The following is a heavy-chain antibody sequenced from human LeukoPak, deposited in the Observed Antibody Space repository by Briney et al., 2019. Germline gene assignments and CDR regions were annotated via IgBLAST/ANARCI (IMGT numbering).Heavy chain of an antibody. V-gene: IGHV3-30*18. D-gene: IGHD3-22*01. CDR1: GFTFSSYW. Sequence: GGSLRLSCAASGFTFSSYWMSWVRQAPGKGLEWVAVISYDGSNKYYADSVKGRFTISRDNSKNTLYLQMNSLRAEDTAVYYCAKGPYYYDSSDKSGDYWGQGTLVTVSS. CDR3: AKGPYYYDSSDKSGDY. CDR2: ISYDGSNK. J-gene: IGHJ4*02.